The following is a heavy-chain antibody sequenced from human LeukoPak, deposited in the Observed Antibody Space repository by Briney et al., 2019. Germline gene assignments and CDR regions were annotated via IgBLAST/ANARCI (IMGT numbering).Heavy chain of an antibody. CDR1: GYPFTGYY. V-gene: IGHV1-2*02. CDR2: INPDSGDT. CDR3: ARDLRGLGDFFDY. D-gene: IGHD3-10*01. J-gene: IGHJ4*02. Sequence: ASVKVSCKASGYPFTGYYIHWVRQAPGQGLELMGYINPDSGDTYYAQKFQGRVTMTRDTSIGTAYMDLSSLRSDDTAVYYCARDLRGLGDFFDYWGQGTLATVSS.